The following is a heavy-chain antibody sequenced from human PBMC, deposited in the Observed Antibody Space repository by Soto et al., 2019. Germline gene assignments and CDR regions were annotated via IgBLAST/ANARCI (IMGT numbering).Heavy chain of an antibody. CDR2: IYYSGST. V-gene: IGHV4-59*08. Sequence: SETLSLTCTVSGGSISSYYWSWIRQPPGKGLEWIGYIYYSGSTNYNPSLKGRVTISVDTSKNQFSLKLSSVTAADTAVYYCARLLVPTYFDRFHYFDYWGQGTLVTVSS. CDR3: ARLLVPTYFDRFHYFDY. J-gene: IGHJ4*02. CDR1: GGSISSYY. D-gene: IGHD3-9*01.